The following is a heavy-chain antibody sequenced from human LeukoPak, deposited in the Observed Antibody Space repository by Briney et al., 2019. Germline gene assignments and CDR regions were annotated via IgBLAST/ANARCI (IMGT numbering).Heavy chain of an antibody. J-gene: IGHJ4*02. CDR1: VCSYCSYY. Sequence: GGSLRLSCGACVCSYCSYYMIGVRRPPARGGEGVANIKQDGSEKYYVDSVKGRFTISRDNAKNSLYLQMNSLRAEDTAVYYCARAQISGYLDYWGQGTLVTVSS. CDR2: IKQDGSEK. V-gene: IGHV3-7*01. D-gene: IGHD3-22*01. CDR3: ARAQISGYLDY.